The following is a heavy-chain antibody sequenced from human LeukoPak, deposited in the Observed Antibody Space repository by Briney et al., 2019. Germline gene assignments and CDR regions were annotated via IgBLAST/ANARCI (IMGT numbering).Heavy chain of an antibody. CDR1: GGSISSYY. D-gene: IGHD3-22*01. CDR2: IYYSGST. Sequence: SETLSLTCTVSGGSISSYYWGWIRQPPGKGLEWIGYIYYSGSTNYNPSLKSRVTISVDTSKNQFSLKLSSVTAADTAVYYCARTDSSGYYYFDYWGQGTLVTVSS. V-gene: IGHV4-59*08. J-gene: IGHJ4*02. CDR3: ARTDSSGYYYFDY.